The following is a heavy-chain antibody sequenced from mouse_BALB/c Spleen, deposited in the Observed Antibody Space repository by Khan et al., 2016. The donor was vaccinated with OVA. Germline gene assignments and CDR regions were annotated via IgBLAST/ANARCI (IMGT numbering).Heavy chain of an antibody. CDR3: SGEGDTYDEYYLDY. J-gene: IGHJ2*01. Sequence: EVELVESGGGLVKPGGSLKLSCAVSGYTFSSYAMSWVRQPSEKRLEWVASISSGGSNYYSDSVIGRFTILTETTRNILYLQMSSLRTEYMATSYCSGEGDTYDEYYLDYWGQGTTLTVSS. CDR2: ISSGGSN. D-gene: IGHD2-14*01. V-gene: IGHV5-6-5*01. CDR1: GYTFSSYA.